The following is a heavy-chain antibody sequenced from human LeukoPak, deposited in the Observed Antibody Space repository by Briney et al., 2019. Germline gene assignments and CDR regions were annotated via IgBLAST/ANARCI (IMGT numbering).Heavy chain of an antibody. V-gene: IGHV3-11*04. J-gene: IGHJ4*02. Sequence: GGSLRLSCTVSEFAFSDYYMSWIRQAPGKGLEWVSYIVSSDSVKYYADSVKGRFTISRDNAKNSLYLQMNSLRAEDTAVYYCARDGSGSYSASFDYWGQGTLVTVSS. D-gene: IGHD3-10*01. CDR1: EFAFSDYY. CDR3: ARDGSGSYSASFDY. CDR2: IVSSDSVK.